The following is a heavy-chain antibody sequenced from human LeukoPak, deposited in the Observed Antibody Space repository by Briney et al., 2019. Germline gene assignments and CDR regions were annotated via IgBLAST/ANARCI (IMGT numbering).Heavy chain of an antibody. D-gene: IGHD1-26*01. V-gene: IGHV3-30*03. CDR3: ARVWYSGSYPVDY. CDR2: ISYDGTNK. Sequence: PGGSLRLSCAVSGFTFSSYGMHWVRQAPGKGLEWVALISYDGTNKYYADSVRGRFTISRDNSKNTLYLQMNSLRVEDTAVYYCARVWYSGSYPVDYWGQGTLITVSS. CDR1: GFTFSSYG. J-gene: IGHJ4*02.